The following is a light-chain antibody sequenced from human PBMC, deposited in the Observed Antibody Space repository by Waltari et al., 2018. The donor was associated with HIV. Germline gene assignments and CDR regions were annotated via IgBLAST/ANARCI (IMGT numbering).Light chain of an antibody. Sequence: DIVMTQSPESLAVSLGEWATITCKSSLSVLYSSNNKNYLAWYQQKPGQPPKLLIYWASTRESGVPDRFSGSGSGTDFTLTISSLQTEDVAVYYCQQYYSNSYTFGQGTKLEIK. J-gene: IGKJ2*01. V-gene: IGKV4-1*01. CDR2: WAS. CDR1: LSVLYSSNNKNY. CDR3: QQYYSNSYT.